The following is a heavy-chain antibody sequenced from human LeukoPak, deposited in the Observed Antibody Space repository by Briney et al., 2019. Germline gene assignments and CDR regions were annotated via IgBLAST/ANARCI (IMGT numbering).Heavy chain of an antibody. CDR2: IYDSGST. V-gene: IGHV4-31*03. J-gene: IGHJ6*03. D-gene: IGHD6-13*01. CDR1: GASISSGGYY. CDR3: ARNTGIAAVGNPSYYFYYYMDV. Sequence: SETPSLTCTVSGASISSGGYYWSWIRQYPGKGLEWIGCIYDSGSTFYTPSLKSRVSISLDTSKNQFSLRVISVTAADTAVYFCARNTGIAAVGNPSYYFYYYMDVWGKGTTVTVSS.